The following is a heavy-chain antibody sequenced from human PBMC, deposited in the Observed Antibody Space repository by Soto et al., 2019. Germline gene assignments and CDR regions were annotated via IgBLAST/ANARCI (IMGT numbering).Heavy chain of an antibody. D-gene: IGHD2-15*01. CDR3: AKGDCSGGSCYFSAWDI. J-gene: IGHJ3*02. Sequence: QVQLVESGGGVVQPGRYLRLSCAASGFTFSSYGMHWVRQATRKGLEWVAVISYDGTNNYYTESVKGRFTISRDNSKNTLFLQMTSLRAEYTAVYFCAKGDCSGGSCYFSAWDIWGQGTMVTVSS. V-gene: IGHV3-30*18. CDR2: ISYDGTNN. CDR1: GFTFSSYG.